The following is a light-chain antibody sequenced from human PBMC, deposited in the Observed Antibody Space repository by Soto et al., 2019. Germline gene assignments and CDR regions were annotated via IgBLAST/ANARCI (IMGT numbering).Light chain of an antibody. Sequence: EIVLTQSPDTLSLFPGERATLSCRASQSVSSNYLSWYQQKPGQAPRLLIFGASSRATGIPDRFSGRGSGTDFTLSSSSLEPEDFAVYYCQHYGSASYTFGQGTKLEIK. CDR2: GAS. CDR1: QSVSSNY. V-gene: IGKV3-20*01. CDR3: QHYGSASYT. J-gene: IGKJ2*01.